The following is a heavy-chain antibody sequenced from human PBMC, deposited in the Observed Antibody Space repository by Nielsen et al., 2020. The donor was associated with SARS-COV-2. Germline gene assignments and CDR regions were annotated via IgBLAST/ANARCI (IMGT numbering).Heavy chain of an antibody. CDR1: GFTFSSYA. V-gene: IGHV3-64*01. CDR2: ISSNGGST. D-gene: IGHD2-21*01. Sequence: GESLKISCAASGFTFSSYAMHWVRQAPGKGLEYVSAISSNGGSTYYANSVKGRFTIPRDNSKNTLYLQMNSLRAEDTAVYYCAKDRDLLGYYFDYWGQGTLVTVSS. J-gene: IGHJ4*02. CDR3: AKDRDLLGYYFDY.